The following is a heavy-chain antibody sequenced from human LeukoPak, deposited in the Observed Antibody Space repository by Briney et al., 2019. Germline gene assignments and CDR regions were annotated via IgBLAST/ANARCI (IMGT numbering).Heavy chain of an antibody. CDR3: ARHYSSWIYFDY. V-gene: IGHV4-59*01. Sequence: SETLSLTCTVSDGSISSYYWSWIRQPPGKGLEWIGYVFYSGSTDYNPSLKSRVTISIDPSKNQFSLKLSSVTAADTAVYYCARHYSSWIYFDYWGQGTLVAVSS. CDR2: VFYSGST. D-gene: IGHD6-13*01. J-gene: IGHJ4*02. CDR1: DGSISSYY.